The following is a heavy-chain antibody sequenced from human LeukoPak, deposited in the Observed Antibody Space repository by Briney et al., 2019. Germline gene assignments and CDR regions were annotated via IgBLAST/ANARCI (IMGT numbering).Heavy chain of an antibody. V-gene: IGHV3-74*01. J-gene: IGHJ4*02. CDR1: GFTLSDYW. CDR3: ARSVDNHFDY. CDR2: INGDGTST. D-gene: IGHD2-15*01. Sequence: QSGGSLRLSCAASGFTLSDYWMHWVRQVPGKGLVWVSRINGDGTSTTYAGSVKGRFTISRDNAKNTVYLQMNSLRAEDAALYYCARSVDNHFDYRGQGTLVSVSS.